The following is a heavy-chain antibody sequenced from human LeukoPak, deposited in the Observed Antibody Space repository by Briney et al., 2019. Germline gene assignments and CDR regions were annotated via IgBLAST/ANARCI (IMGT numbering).Heavy chain of an antibody. CDR1: GFTFSSYW. CDR3: ARDVDYGGNPHLPDY. V-gene: IGHV3-7*01. Sequence: GGSLRLSCAASGFTFSSYWMSWVRQAPGKGLEWVANIKQDGSEKYYVDSVKGRFTISRDNAKNSLYLQMNSLRAEDTAVYYCARDVDYGGNPHLPDYWGQGTLVTVSS. J-gene: IGHJ4*02. CDR2: IKQDGSEK. D-gene: IGHD4-23*01.